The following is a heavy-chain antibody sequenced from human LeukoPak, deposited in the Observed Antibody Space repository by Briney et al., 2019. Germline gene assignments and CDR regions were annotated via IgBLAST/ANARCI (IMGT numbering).Heavy chain of an antibody. CDR1: GYTFTGYY. D-gene: IGHD2-21*01. Sequence: ASVKDSCEASGYTFTGYYMLWVRQAPGQGLEWMGWINPNSGGTNYAQKFQGRVTMTRDTSISTAYMELSRLRSDDTAVYYCARDSLDVFTATGGDYWGQGTLVTVSS. CDR2: INPNSGGT. V-gene: IGHV1-2*02. CDR3: ARDSLDVFTATGGDY. J-gene: IGHJ4*02.